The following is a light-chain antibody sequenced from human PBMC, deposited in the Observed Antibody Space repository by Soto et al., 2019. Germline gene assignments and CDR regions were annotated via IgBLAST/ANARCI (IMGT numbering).Light chain of an antibody. J-gene: IGLJ1*01. CDR2: EVN. Sequence: QSLHRQPPSASGSPGQSVAISCTGTSSDVGGYNYVSWYQQHPGKAPKLMIYEVNKRPSGVPDRFSGSKSGNTDSLTVSGLQAEDEADYYCSSYAGSRNVFGTGTKVTV. CDR1: SSDVGGYNY. V-gene: IGLV2-8*01. CDR3: SSYAGSRNV.